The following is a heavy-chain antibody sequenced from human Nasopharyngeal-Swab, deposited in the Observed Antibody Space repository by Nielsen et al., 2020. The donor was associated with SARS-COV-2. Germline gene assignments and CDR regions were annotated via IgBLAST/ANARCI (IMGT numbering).Heavy chain of an antibody. D-gene: IGHD3-16*02. CDR2: IIPIFGTA. CDR1: GGTFSSYA. Sequence: SVKVSCKASGGTFSSYAISWVRQAPGQGLEWMGGIIPIFGTANYAQKFQGRVTITADKSTSTAYMEPSSLRSEDTAVYYCARNPVDYDYVWGSYRYRTFDYWGQGTLVTVSS. V-gene: IGHV1-69*06. CDR3: ARNPVDYDYVWGSYRYRTFDY. J-gene: IGHJ4*02.